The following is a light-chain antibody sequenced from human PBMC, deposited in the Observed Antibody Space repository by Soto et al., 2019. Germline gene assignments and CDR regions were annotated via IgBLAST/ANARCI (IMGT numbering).Light chain of an antibody. CDR3: YTSGVGDSLV. CDR2: EVN. V-gene: IGLV2-8*01. J-gene: IGLJ3*02. Sequence: QSALTQPPSASGSPGQSVTISCTGTSSDVGSYNCVSWYQHHPGKAPKLMIYEVNNRPSGVPHRFSGSKSGNTASLTVSGLQAEDEADYYCYTSGVGDSLVFGGGTKVTVL. CDR1: SSDVGSYNC.